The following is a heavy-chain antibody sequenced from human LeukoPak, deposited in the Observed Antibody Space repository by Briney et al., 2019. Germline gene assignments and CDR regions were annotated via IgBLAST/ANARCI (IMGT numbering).Heavy chain of an antibody. Sequence: GGSLRLSCAASGFTFSSYGMHWVRQAPGKGLEWVAVIWYDGSNKYYADSVKGRFTISRDNSKNTLYLQMNSLRAEDTAVYYCAXPGDTTGYFDYWGQGTLVTVSS. D-gene: IGHD4-17*01. J-gene: IGHJ4*02. V-gene: IGHV3-33*01. CDR3: AXPGDTTGYFDY. CDR1: GFTFSSYG. CDR2: IWYDGSNK.